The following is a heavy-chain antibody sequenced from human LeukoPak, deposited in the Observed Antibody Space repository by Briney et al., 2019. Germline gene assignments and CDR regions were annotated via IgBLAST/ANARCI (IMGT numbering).Heavy chain of an antibody. Sequence: GGSLRLSCAASGFTFNSYTMNWVRQAPGKGLEWVSYISSSSSYIYYADSVKGRFTISRDDAKNSLYLQMNSLRAEDTAVYYCAREDIRLDYFDYWGQGTLVTVSS. J-gene: IGHJ4*02. CDR1: GFTFNSYT. CDR3: AREDIRLDYFDY. CDR2: ISSSSSYI. V-gene: IGHV3-21*01. D-gene: IGHD6-19*01.